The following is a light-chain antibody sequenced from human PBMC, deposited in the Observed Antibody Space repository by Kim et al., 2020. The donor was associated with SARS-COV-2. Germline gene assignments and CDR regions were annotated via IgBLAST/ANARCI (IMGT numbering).Light chain of an antibody. J-gene: IGLJ2*01. V-gene: IGLV3-1*01. CDR2: QDN. CDR3: QAWGTDTAG. CDR1: KLGDKY. Sequence: SYELTQPPSVSVSPGQTVSLTCSGDKLGDKYVSWYQQKPGQSPILVIYQDNKRPSGIPERFSGSNSGSAATLTISGTQAVAEADYYFQAWGTDTAGFGGG.